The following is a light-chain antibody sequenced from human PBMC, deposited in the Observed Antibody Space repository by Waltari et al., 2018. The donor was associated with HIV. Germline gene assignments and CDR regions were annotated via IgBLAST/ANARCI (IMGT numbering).Light chain of an antibody. V-gene: IGLV2-23*01. Sequence: QSALTQPASVSGSPGPSITISCTGTSSAVGRSNVVSWYQQHPGKAPKLMIYEDNKRPSGVSNRFSGSKSGNTASLTISGLQAEDEADYYCCSYTGSTTWVFGGGTKLTVL. J-gene: IGLJ3*02. CDR1: SSAVGRSNV. CDR3: CSYTGSTTWV. CDR2: EDN.